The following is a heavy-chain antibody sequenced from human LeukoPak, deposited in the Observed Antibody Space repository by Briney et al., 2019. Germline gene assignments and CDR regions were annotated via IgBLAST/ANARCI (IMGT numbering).Heavy chain of an antibody. CDR1: VYTFTGYY. J-gene: IGHJ6*02. Sequence: ASVKVSCKASVYTFTGYYMHWVRQAPGQGLEWMGWINPNSGGTNYAQKFQGRVTMTRDTSISTAYMELSRLRSDDTAVYYCARSCSSTSCHKKTYYGMDVWGQGTTVTVSS. V-gene: IGHV1-2*02. CDR3: ARSCSSTSCHKKTYYGMDV. CDR2: INPNSGGT. D-gene: IGHD2-2*02.